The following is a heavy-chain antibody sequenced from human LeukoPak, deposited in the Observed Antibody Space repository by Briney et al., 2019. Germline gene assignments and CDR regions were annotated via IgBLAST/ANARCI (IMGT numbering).Heavy chain of an antibody. CDR3: ARDCPNSNYDFWSGYAIHRCLYFDL. J-gene: IGHJ2*01. CDR2: IYTSGST. D-gene: IGHD3-3*01. CDR1: GGSISSYY. V-gene: IGHV4-4*07. Sequence: PSETLSLTCTVSGGSISSYYWSWIRQPAGKGLEWIGRIYTSGSTNHNPSLKSRVTMSVDTSKNQFSLKLSSVTAADTAVYYCARDCPNSNYDFWSGYAIHRCLYFDLWGRGTLVTVSS.